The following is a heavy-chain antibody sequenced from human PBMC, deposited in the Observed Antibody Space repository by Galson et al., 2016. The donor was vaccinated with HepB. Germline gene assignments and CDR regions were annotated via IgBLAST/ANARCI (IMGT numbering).Heavy chain of an antibody. CDR2: IYPGNFNV. V-gene: IGHV5-51*01. J-gene: IGHJ3*01. CDR3: TTVAGSSAPDGFDV. Sequence: QSGAEVKEPGESLKISCKGSGYSFSSYWIGWVRQTPGKGLEWMGIIYPGNFNVRYSPSFRGQVTIPADKSINTAFLQWSSLEASDTAMYYCTTVAGSSAPDGFDVWGQGTMVTVSS. D-gene: IGHD6-19*01. CDR1: GYSFSSYW.